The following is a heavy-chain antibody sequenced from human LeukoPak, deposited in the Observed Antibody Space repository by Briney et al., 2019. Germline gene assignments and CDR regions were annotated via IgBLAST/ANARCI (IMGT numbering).Heavy chain of an antibody. CDR2: IRRDGSNQ. CDR1: GFTFSSHG. Sequence: QSGGSLRLSCAASGFTFSSHGMHWVRQAPGKGLEWVSFIRRDGSNQYYAESVKGRFTISRDNSKNTLDLQMGSLRAEDMAVYYCARGKGLYYYGSGSYPDYWGQGTLVTVSS. J-gene: IGHJ4*02. CDR3: ARGKGLYYYGSGSYPDY. V-gene: IGHV3-30*02. D-gene: IGHD3-10*01.